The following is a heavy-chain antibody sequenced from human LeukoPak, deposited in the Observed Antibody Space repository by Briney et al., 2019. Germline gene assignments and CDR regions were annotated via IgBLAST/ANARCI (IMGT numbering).Heavy chain of an antibody. J-gene: IGHJ6*02. CDR2: IYYSGST. Sequence: SETLSLTCTVSGGSISSNSHFWDWIRQSPGKGLEWIGTIYYSGSTYYNPSLKSRVTISVDTSKNQFSLKLSSVTAADTAVYYCASSSWNYYYGMDVWGQGTTVTVSS. V-gene: IGHV4-39*07. CDR1: GGSISSNSHF. CDR3: ASSSWNYYYGMDV. D-gene: IGHD6-13*01.